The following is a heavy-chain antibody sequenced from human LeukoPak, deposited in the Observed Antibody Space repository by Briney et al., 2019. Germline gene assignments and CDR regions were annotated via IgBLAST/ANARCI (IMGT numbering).Heavy chain of an antibody. D-gene: IGHD2-15*01. J-gene: IGHJ4*02. CDR2: TFYRSKWYN. V-gene: IGHV6-1*01. Sequence: SQTLSLTCVIAGDSFSSNTAAWHWLRQSPLRGLEWLGRTFYRSKWYNDYAGSVKSRITISPDTSKNHFSLHLDSVTPEDTAMYYCARDGWPAFDYWGQGSLVTVSS. CDR1: GDSFSSNTAA. CDR3: ARDGWPAFDY.